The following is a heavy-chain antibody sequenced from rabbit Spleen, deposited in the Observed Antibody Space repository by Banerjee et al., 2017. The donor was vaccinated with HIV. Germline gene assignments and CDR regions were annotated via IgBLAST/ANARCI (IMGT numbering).Heavy chain of an antibody. CDR2: IVGGSGIT. V-gene: IGHV1S40*01. J-gene: IGHJ4*01. CDR1: GFSFSSDYW. CDR3: ARDLVAVIGWNFNL. Sequence: QSLEESGGGLVQPEGSLTLTCTASGFSFSSDYWMCWVRQAPGKGLEWIACIVGGSGITYYASWAKGRFTISKASSTTVTLQMTSLTAADTATYFCARDLVAVIGWNFNLWGPGTLVTVS. D-gene: IGHD1-1*01.